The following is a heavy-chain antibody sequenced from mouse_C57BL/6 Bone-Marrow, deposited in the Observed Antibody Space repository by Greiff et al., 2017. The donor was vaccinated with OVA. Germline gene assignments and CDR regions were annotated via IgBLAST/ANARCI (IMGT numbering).Heavy chain of an antibody. CDR3: ARGGRGAPGFAY. CDR1: GYTFTSYW. Sequence: QVQLQQPGAELVKPGASVKLSCKASGYTFTSYWMHWVKQRPGQGLEWIGMINPNSGSTNYNEKFESKATLTVDKSSSTAYLPLSSLRSEDSAVYYCARGGRGAPGFAYWGQGTLVTVSA. D-gene: IGHD3-3*01. V-gene: IGHV1-64*01. J-gene: IGHJ3*01. CDR2: INPNSGST.